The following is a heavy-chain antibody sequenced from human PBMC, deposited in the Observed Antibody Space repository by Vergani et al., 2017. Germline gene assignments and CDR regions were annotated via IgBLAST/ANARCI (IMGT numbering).Heavy chain of an antibody. J-gene: IGHJ6*02. CDR2: INHSGST. CDR1: GGSFSCYY. CDR3: ARNWYVNGMDV. Sequence: QVQLQQLGAGLLKPSETLSLTCAVYGGSFSCYYWSWIRQPPGKGLEWIGEINHSGSTNYNPSLKSRVTISVDTSKNQYSLKLSYVTAADTAVYYCARNWYVNGMDVWGQGTTVTVSS. V-gene: IGHV4-34*01. D-gene: IGHD1-1*01.